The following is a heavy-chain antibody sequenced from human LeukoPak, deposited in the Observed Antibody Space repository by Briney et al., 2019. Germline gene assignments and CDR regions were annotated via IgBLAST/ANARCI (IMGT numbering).Heavy chain of an antibody. V-gene: IGHV4-59*11. CDR1: DDSFSSHY. Sequence: SETLSLTCAVSDDSFSSHYWTWIRQPPGKGLEWIGYISYIGTTKYNPSLKSRVTISIDTSKNQFSLKLSSVTAADTAVYYCARDLVTVTKGFDIWGQGTMVSVSS. CDR3: ARDLVTVTKGFDI. CDR2: ISYIGTT. J-gene: IGHJ3*02. D-gene: IGHD4-17*01.